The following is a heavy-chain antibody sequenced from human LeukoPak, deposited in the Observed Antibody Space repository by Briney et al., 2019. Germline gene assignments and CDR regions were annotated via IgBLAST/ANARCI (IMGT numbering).Heavy chain of an antibody. Sequence: GGSLRLSCAASGFTFSQYWMSWVRQSPEKGLELVALINQDGSHKYYVDSLRGRLSVSRDNAKNSVYLQMDSLRAEDTGFYYCARAGDYYFHYWGQGILVTVSS. V-gene: IGHV3-7*01. D-gene: IGHD4-17*01. CDR1: GFTFSQYW. CDR3: ARAGDYYFHY. CDR2: INQDGSHK. J-gene: IGHJ4*02.